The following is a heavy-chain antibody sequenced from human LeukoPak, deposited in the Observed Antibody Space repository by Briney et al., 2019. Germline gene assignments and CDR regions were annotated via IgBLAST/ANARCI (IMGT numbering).Heavy chain of an antibody. Sequence: PGGSLRLSCAASGFTVSSNYMSWVRQAPGKGLEWVSVIYSGGSTYYADSVKGRFTISRDNSKNTLYLQMNSLRAEDTAVYYCARIEVTMVRGVSYWFDPWGQGTLVTVSS. J-gene: IGHJ5*02. CDR1: GFTVSSNY. CDR3: ARIEVTMVRGVSYWFDP. V-gene: IGHV3-66*01. D-gene: IGHD3-10*01. CDR2: IYSGGST.